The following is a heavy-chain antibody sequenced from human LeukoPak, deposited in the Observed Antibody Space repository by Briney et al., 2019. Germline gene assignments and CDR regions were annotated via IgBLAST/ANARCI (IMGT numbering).Heavy chain of an antibody. D-gene: IGHD5-18*01. CDR2: IYYSGST. CDR3: ARQQYSYAPFDY. J-gene: IGHJ4*02. CDR1: GGSISSYY. Sequence: SETLSLTCTVSGGSISSYYWSRIRQPPGKGLEWIGYIYYSGSTNYNPSLKSRVTISVDTSKNQFSLKLSSVTAADTAVYYCARQQYSYAPFDYWGQGTLVTVSS. V-gene: IGHV4-59*08.